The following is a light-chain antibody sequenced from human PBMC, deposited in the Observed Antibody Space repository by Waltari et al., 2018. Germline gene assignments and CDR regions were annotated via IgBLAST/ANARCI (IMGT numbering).Light chain of an antibody. J-gene: IGKJ4*01. Sequence: EIVLTQSPATLYLSPGERATLSCRASESVAAYLGWSQQRLGQPPRLLIYDASNRATGIPARFSGSGSGTDFTLTIDSLEPEDFAVYYCQQRFRWPLTFGGGTRVE. CDR3: QQRFRWPLT. CDR1: ESVAAY. CDR2: DAS. V-gene: IGKV3-11*01.